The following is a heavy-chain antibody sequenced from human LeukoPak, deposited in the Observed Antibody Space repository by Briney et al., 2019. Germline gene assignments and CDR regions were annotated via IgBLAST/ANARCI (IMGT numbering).Heavy chain of an antibody. Sequence: GASVKVSCKASGYSFTGYNMHWVRQAPGQGPEWMGWINPSSGDTNYAQKFQGRVTMTRDTSISTAYMEMSRLRSDDTAVYYCARVRGSGCLDYWSQGTLVTVSS. CDR3: ARVRGSGCLDY. CDR1: GYSFTGYN. D-gene: IGHD6-19*01. V-gene: IGHV1-2*02. J-gene: IGHJ4*02. CDR2: INPSSGDT.